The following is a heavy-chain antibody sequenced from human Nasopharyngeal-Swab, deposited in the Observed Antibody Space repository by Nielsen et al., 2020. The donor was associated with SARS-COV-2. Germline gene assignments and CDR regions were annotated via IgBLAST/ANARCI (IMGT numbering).Heavy chain of an antibody. J-gene: IGHJ6*03. D-gene: IGHD3-3*01. CDR3: ARARGINLGLGVVGDMDV. CDR1: GFTFSSYD. Sequence: GGSLRLSCAASGFTFSSYDMHWVRQVPVKGLEWVSSIGTEGDTHYPASVKGRFTISRENAKSSLYLQMNIVRAEDTGVYYCARARGINLGLGVVGDMDVWGKGTTVTVSS. CDR2: IGTEGDT. V-gene: IGHV3-13*01.